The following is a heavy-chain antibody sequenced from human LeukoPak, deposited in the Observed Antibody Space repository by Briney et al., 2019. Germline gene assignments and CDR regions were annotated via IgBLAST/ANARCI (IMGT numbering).Heavy chain of an antibody. V-gene: IGHV3-74*01. D-gene: IGHD6-13*01. CDR2: TNSDGSIT. Sequence: PGGSLSLSCAASGFTFSTYWMHWVRQVPGKGLVWVSRTNSDGSITTYADSVKGRFTISRDNAKNTLYLQMNSLRVEDTAVYYWAGGISATGGGWGQGTMVTVSS. J-gene: IGHJ3*01. CDR3: AGGISATGGG. CDR1: GFTFSTYW.